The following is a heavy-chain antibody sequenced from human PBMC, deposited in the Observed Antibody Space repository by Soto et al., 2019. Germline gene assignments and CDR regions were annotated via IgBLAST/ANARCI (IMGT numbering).Heavy chain of an antibody. CDR3: ARILCDISSHSGSYYGVSDY. CDR2: IDWDDDK. Sequence: SGPRLVNPTQTLTLTCTFSGFSLSTSGMCVSWIRQPPGKALEWLALIDWDDDKYYSTSLKTRLTISKDTSKNQVVLTMTNMDPVDTATYYCARILCDISSHSGSYYGVSDYWGQGTLVTVSS. J-gene: IGHJ4*02. D-gene: IGHD1-26*01. CDR1: GFSLSTSGMC. V-gene: IGHV2-70*01.